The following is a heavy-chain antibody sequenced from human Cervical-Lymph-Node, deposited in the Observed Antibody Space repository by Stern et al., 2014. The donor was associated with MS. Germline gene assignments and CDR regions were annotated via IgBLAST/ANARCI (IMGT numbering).Heavy chain of an antibody. V-gene: IGHV3-23*04. J-gene: IGHJ5*01. Sequence: EVQLVESGGGFVQPGGSLRLSCEASGFVFSICGMSWVRQSPGKGLEWVATIKRDGTNTHYADSVKGRFTISRDNSKNTLFLEMNSLRAEDTAMYYTVVDYDSSPHEEDSWGQGTLVTVSS. CDR1: GFVFSICG. CDR2: IKRDGTNT. CDR3: VVDYDSSPHEEDS. D-gene: IGHD3-22*01.